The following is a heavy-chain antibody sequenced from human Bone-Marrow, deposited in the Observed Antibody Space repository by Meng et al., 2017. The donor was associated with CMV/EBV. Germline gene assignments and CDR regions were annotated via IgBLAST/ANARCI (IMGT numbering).Heavy chain of an antibody. CDR2: IYYSGST. D-gene: IGHD6-6*01. J-gene: IGHJ5*02. Sequence: QLQLQESGPGLVKPSETLSLTCTVPGGSISSSSYYWGWIRQPPGKGLEWIGSIYYSGSTYYNPSLKSRVTISVDTSKNQFSLKLSSVTAADTAVYYCARLALRSSNPNWLDPWGQGTLVTVSS. CDR1: GGSISSSSYY. V-gene: IGHV4-39*01. CDR3: ARLALRSSNPNWLDP.